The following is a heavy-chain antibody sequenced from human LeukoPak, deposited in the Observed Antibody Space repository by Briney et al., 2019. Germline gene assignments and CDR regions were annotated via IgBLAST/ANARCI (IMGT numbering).Heavy chain of an antibody. CDR1: GFTFDDYG. V-gene: IGHV3-20*04. Sequence: GGSLGLSCAASGFTFDDYGMSWVRQAPGKGLEWVSGINWNGGSTGYADSVKGRFTISRDNAKNSLYLQMNSLRAEDTALYYCARALGYCSSTSCRVYYYYMDVWGKGTTVTVSS. CDR2: INWNGGST. D-gene: IGHD2-2*01. J-gene: IGHJ6*03. CDR3: ARALGYCSSTSCRVYYYYMDV.